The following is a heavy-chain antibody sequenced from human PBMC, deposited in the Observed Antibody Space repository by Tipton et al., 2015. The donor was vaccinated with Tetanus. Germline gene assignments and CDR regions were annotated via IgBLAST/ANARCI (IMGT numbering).Heavy chain of an antibody. Sequence: LRLSCTVSGGSISSYYWSWIRQPPGKGLEWIGYIYYSGSTNYNPSLKSRVTISVDTSKNQFSLKLSSVTAADTAVYYCARGVGATTRYCFDYWGQGTLVTVSS. CDR3: ARGVGATTRYCFDY. V-gene: IGHV4-59*01. D-gene: IGHD1-26*01. J-gene: IGHJ4*02. CDR2: IYYSGST. CDR1: GGSISSYY.